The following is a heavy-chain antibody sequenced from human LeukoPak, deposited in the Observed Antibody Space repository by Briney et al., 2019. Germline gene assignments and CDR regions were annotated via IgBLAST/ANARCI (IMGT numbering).Heavy chain of an antibody. Sequence: GASVKVSCKASGYTFTHYGISWLRQAPGQGLEWVGWINTNTGNPTYAQGFTGRFVFSLDTSVSTAYLQISSLKAEDTAVYYCARAVGSGWQTVGYWGQGTLVTVSS. D-gene: IGHD6-19*01. J-gene: IGHJ4*02. CDR3: ARAVGSGWQTVGY. V-gene: IGHV7-4-1*02. CDR2: INTNTGNP. CDR1: GYTFTHYG.